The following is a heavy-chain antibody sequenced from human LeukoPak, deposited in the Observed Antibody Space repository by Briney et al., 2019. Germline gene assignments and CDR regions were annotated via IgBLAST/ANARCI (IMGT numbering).Heavy chain of an antibody. CDR1: GYTFTSYY. J-gene: IGHJ4*02. V-gene: IGHV1-46*01. CDR2: INPSGGST. CDR3: AREKDTTRLPLGPLDY. D-gene: IGHD2-15*01. Sequence: GASVKVSCKASGYTFTSYYMHWVRQAPGQGLEWMGIINPSGGSTSYAQKFQGRVTMTRDMSTSTVYMELSSLRSEDTAVYYCAREKDTTRLPLGPLDYWGQGTLVTVSS.